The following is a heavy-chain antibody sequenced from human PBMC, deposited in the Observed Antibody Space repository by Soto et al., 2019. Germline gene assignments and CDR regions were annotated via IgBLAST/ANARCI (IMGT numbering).Heavy chain of an antibody. Sequence: VPLVQSGAEVKKPGASVKVSCKASGYTFTSYAMHWVRQAPGKGLEWVSSIRTGSGYIYYADSLKGRFTISRDNAKNSLSLQMNSLRAEDTAVYYCARDLGFSGYGALDLWGQGTLVIVSS. V-gene: IGHV3-21*06. J-gene: IGHJ5*02. D-gene: IGHD5-12*01. CDR1: GYTFTSYA. CDR3: ARDLGFSGYGALDL. CDR2: IRTGSGYI.